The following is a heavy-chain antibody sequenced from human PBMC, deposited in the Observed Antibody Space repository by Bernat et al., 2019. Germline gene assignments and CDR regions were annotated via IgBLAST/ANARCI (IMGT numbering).Heavy chain of an antibody. V-gene: IGHV4-39*01. CDR3: ARHLYSSGWYLNGFDP. CDR2: IYYSGST. D-gene: IGHD6-19*01. J-gene: IGHJ5*02. CDR1: GGSISSSSYY. Sequence: QLQLQESGPGLVKPSETLSLTCTVSGGSISSSSYYWGWIRQPPGKGLEWIGSIYYSGSTYYNPSLKSRVTISVDTSKNQFSLKLSSVTAADTAVYYCARHLYSSGWYLNGFDPWGQGTLVAVSS.